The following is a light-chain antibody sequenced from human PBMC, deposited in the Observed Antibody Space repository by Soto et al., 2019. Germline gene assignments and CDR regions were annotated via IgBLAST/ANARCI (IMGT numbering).Light chain of an antibody. CDR1: SSDVGGYNY. Sequence: QSALTQPASVSGSPGQSITISCTGTSSDVGGYNYVSWYQQHPGKAPKLMIYEVNNRPSGVSNRFSGSKSGNTASLTISGLQAEDEADYYCNSYTSGSTDVFGTGTKLTVL. CDR2: EVN. V-gene: IGLV2-14*01. CDR3: NSYTSGSTDV. J-gene: IGLJ1*01.